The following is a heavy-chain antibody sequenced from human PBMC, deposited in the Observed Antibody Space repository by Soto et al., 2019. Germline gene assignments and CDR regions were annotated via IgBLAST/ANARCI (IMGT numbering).Heavy chain of an antibody. D-gene: IGHD6-6*01. CDR2: INPSGGST. V-gene: IGHV1-46*03. CDR3: ARVRFQGYSGSSGYYFDY. CDR1: GYTFTSYY. J-gene: IGHJ4*02. Sequence: ASVKVSCKASGYTFTSYYMHWVRQAPGQGLEWMGIINPSGGSTSYAQKFQGRVTMTRDTSTSTVYMELSSLRSEDTAVYYCARVRFQGYSGSSGYYFDYWCQGTLVTVS.